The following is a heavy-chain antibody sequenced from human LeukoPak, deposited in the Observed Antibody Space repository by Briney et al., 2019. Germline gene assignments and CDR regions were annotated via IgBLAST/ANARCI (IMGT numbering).Heavy chain of an antibody. D-gene: IGHD3-10*01. J-gene: IGHJ4*02. CDR2: ISSSSSYI. CDR1: GFTFSSYS. CDR3: ARPYNYYGSGSYSYGY. Sequence: GGSLRLSCAASGFTFSSYSMNWVRQAPGKGLEWVSSISSSSSYIYYADSVKGRFTISRDNAKNSLYLQMNSLRAEDTAVYYCARPYNYYGSGSYSYGYWGQGTLVTVSS. V-gene: IGHV3-21*01.